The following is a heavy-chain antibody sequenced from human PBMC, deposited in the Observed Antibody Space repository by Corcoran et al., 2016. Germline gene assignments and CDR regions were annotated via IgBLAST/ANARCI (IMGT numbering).Heavy chain of an antibody. J-gene: IGHJ6*02. CDR1: GFTFSNAW. CDR3: TTAGYCSGGSCYSGHNYYYYYGMDV. CDR2: IKSKTDGGTT. Sequence: EVQLVESGGGLVKPGGSLRLSCAASGFTFSNAWMSWVRQAPGKGLEWVGRIKSKTDGGTTDYAAPVKGRFTISRDDSKNTLYLQMNSLKTEDTAVYYWTTAGYCSGGSCYSGHNYYYYYGMDVWGQGTSVTVSS. D-gene: IGHD2-15*01. V-gene: IGHV3-15*01.